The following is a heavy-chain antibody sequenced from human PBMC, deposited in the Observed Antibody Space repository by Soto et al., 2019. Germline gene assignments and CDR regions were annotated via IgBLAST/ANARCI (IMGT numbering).Heavy chain of an antibody. V-gene: IGHV1-2*04. D-gene: IGHD6-19*01. CDR3: ARDKGIAVAGNYYYYGMDV. CDR1: GYTFTGYY. J-gene: IGHJ6*02. CDR2: INPNSGGT. Sequence: VQLVQSGAEVKKPGASVKVSCKASGYTFTGYYMHWVRQAPGQGLEWMGWINPNSGGTNYAQKFQGWVTMTRDTSISTAYMELSRLRSDDTAVYYCARDKGIAVAGNYYYYGMDVWGQGTTVTVSS.